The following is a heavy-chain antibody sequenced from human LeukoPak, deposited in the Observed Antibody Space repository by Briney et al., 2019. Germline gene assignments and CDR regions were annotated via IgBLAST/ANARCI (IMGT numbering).Heavy chain of an antibody. CDR3: VRERFGAIVEN. CDR2: VYGGGNT. D-gene: IGHD5-24*01. CDR1: GFTVANDR. J-gene: IGHJ4*02. Sequence: HPGGSLRLSCAASGFTVANDRMSWVRQAPGKGLEWVSTVYGGGNTAYADSVKGRFTISRDTSKNTLLLQMSSLRAEDTALYFCVRERFGAIVENWGQGALVIVSS. V-gene: IGHV3-53*01.